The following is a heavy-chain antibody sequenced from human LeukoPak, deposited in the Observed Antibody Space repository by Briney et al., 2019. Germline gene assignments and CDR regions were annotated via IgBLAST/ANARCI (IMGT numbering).Heavy chain of an antibody. CDR2: IIPIFGTA. V-gene: IGHV1-69*13. CDR3: ASSVGSMAAAGPNWFDP. CDR1: GGTFSSYA. D-gene: IGHD6-13*01. Sequence: GASVKVSCKASGGTFSSYAISWVRQAPGQGLEWMGGIIPIFGTANYAQKFQGRVTITADESTSTAYMELSSLRSEDTAVYYCASSVGSMAAAGPNWFDPWGQGTLVTVSS. J-gene: IGHJ5*02.